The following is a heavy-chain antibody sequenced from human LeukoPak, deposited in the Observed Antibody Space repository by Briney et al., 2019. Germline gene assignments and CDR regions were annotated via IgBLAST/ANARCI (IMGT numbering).Heavy chain of an antibody. CDR2: INPSGGST. Sequence: ASVKDSCKASGYTFTSYYIHGVRQAPGQGLEWMGIINPSGGSTSYAQKFQGRVTMTRDTSTSTVYMELSSLRSEDTAVYYCAREAGTAMAPFDYWGQGTLVTVSS. D-gene: IGHD5-18*01. J-gene: IGHJ4*02. V-gene: IGHV1-46*01. CDR3: AREAGTAMAPFDY. CDR1: GYTFTSYY.